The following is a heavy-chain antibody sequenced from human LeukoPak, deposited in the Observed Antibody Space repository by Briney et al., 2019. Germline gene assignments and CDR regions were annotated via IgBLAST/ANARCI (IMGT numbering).Heavy chain of an antibody. CDR1: GFTFSNAW. CDR3: TTALNSLTAALPKPDY. J-gene: IGHJ4*02. CDR2: IKSKTDGGTT. V-gene: IGHV3-15*01. D-gene: IGHD2-2*01. Sequence: GGSLRLSCAASGFTFSNAWMSWVRHAPGKGLEWVGRIKSKTDGGTTDYAAPVKGRFTISRDDSKNTLYLQMNSLKTEDTAVYYCTTALNSLTAALPKPDYWGQGTLVTVSS.